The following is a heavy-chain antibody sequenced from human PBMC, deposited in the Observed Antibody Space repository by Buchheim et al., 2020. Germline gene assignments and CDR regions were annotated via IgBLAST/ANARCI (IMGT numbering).Heavy chain of an antibody. CDR3: AKDSSRYYYDSSGYWGNFDY. CDR1: GFTFSSYA. D-gene: IGHD3-22*01. V-gene: IGHV3-23*01. CDR2: ISGSGGST. J-gene: IGHJ4*02. Sequence: EVQLLESGGGLVQPGGSLRLSCAASGFTFSSYAMSWVRQAPGKGLEWVSAISGSGGSTYYADSVKGRFTISRDNSKNPLYLQMNSLRAEDTAVYYCAKDSSRYYYDSSGYWGNFDYWGQGTL.